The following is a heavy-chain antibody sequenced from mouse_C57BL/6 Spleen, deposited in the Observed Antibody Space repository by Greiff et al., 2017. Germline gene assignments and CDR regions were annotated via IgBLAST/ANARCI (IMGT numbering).Heavy chain of an antibody. CDR2: IYPGSGNT. J-gene: IGHJ3*01. CDR1: GYTFTDYY. Sequence: VKLVESGAELVRPGASVKLSCKASGYTFTDYYINWVKQRPGQGLEWIARIYPGSGNTYYNEKFKGKATLTAEKSSSTAYMQLSSLTSEDSAVYFCARGDYDVGFAYWGQGTLVTVSA. V-gene: IGHV1-76*01. D-gene: IGHD2-4*01. CDR3: ARGDYDVGFAY.